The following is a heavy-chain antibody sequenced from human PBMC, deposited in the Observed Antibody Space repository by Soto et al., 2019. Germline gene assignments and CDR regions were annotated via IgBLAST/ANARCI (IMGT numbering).Heavy chain of an antibody. CDR2: IHHSGST. CDR3: ARASGVAGIWGFDY. V-gene: IGHV4-59*01. Sequence: SETLSLTCTASGGSISSYDWSWIRQPPGKGLEWIGDIHHSGSTNSNSSRQSRVTISVDTSKNQFSLKLSSVTAAETAVYYCARASGVAGIWGFDYWGQGTLVTVSS. D-gene: IGHD6-19*01. J-gene: IGHJ4*02. CDR1: GGSISSYD.